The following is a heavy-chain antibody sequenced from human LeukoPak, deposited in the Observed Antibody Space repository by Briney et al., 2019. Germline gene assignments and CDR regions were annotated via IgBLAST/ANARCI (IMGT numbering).Heavy chain of an antibody. Sequence: GASVKVSCKASGYTFTTYGISWVRQAPGQGLEWMGWISAYNGNTNYAQKLQGRVTMTTDTSTSTAYMELRSLRSDDTAVYYCARRLVPAAIRRTDAFDIWGQGTMVTVSS. D-gene: IGHD2-2*01. CDR1: GYTFTTYG. CDR2: ISAYNGNT. J-gene: IGHJ3*02. CDR3: ARRLVPAAIRRTDAFDI. V-gene: IGHV1-18*01.